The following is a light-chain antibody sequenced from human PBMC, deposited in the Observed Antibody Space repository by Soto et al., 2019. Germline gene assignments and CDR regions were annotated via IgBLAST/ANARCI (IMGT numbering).Light chain of an antibody. CDR2: GAS. J-gene: IGKJ2*01. CDR3: QKYNNWPQYT. V-gene: IGKV3-15*01. Sequence: EIVMTQSPATLSVSPGERATLSCRASQSVSSNLAWYQQKPGQAPRLLIYGASTRDTGIPARYSGSESGTESTLSIRSMQSEDFAVYNCQKYNNWPQYTFGQGTKMEIK. CDR1: QSVSSN.